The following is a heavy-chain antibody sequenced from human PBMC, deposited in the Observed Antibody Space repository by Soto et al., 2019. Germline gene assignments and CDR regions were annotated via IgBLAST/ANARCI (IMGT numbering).Heavy chain of an antibody. V-gene: IGHV4-4*07. CDR3: ARDNNDFWSLYPLAFDY. CDR1: GGSLTKYY. D-gene: IGHD3-3*01. Sequence: SETLSLTCTVSGGSLTKYYWSWIRQPAGKGLEWIGRISTSGNVVSKSSLRSRLTMSVDTSKNHFSLRLTSVTAADTAVYYCARDNNDFWSLYPLAFDYWGQGALVTSPQ. J-gene: IGHJ4*02. CDR2: ISTSGNV.